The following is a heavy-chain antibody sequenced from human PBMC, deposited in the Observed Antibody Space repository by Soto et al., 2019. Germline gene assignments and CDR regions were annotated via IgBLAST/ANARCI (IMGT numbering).Heavy chain of an antibody. CDR2: ISYDGSNK. CDR3: ARGRHDSSGYSLDY. V-gene: IGHV3-30-3*01. CDR1: GLEFSGCA. D-gene: IGHD3-22*01. Sequence: LSCAASGLEFSGCAVYRFRQAPGKGLEWVAVISYDGSNKYYADSVKGRFTISRDNSKNTLYLQMNSLRAEDTAVYYCARGRHDSSGYSLDYWGQGTLVTVSS. J-gene: IGHJ4*02.